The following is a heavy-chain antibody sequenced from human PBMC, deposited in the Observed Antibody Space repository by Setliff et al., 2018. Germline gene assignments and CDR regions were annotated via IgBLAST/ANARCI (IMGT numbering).Heavy chain of an antibody. J-gene: IGHJ1*01. Sequence: TLSLTCTVYGDSFSDYYWSWIRQPPGKGLEWIEEINHSGYTYYKPSLQSRVTMSVDTSKNQFSLKLTSVTAADTAVYYCARVDFTMIQGVIGHWGQGTLVTVSS. D-gene: IGHD3-10*01. CDR1: GDSFSDYY. V-gene: IGHV4-34*01. CDR2: INHSGYT. CDR3: ARVDFTMIQGVIGH.